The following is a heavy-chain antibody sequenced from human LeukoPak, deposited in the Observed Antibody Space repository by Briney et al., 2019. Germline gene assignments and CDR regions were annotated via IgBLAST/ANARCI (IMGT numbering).Heavy chain of an antibody. Sequence: SETLSLTCPVYGGSFSGYYWSWIRQPPGKGLEWIGEINHSGSTNYNPSLKSRVTISVDTSKNQFSLKLSSVTAADTAVYYCARHTVYYYMDVWGKGTTVTISS. CDR3: ARHTVYYYMDV. CDR2: INHSGST. CDR1: GGSFSGYY. D-gene: IGHD4-17*01. J-gene: IGHJ6*03. V-gene: IGHV4-34*01.